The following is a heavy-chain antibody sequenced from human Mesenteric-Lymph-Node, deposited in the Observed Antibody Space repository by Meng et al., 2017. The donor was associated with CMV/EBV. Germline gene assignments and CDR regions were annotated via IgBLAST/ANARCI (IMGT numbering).Heavy chain of an antibody. V-gene: IGHV3-30*03. CDR1: GFTFSSYG. CDR2: VSHDGRNE. Sequence: GGSLRLSCAASGFTFSSYGMHWVRQAPGKGLEWVAMVSHDGRNEYYGDSVKGRFTISRDNSKNTLYLQMNSLRAEDTAVYYCARGGWIAAAGTDYWGQGTLVTVSS. D-gene: IGHD6-13*01. J-gene: IGHJ4*02. CDR3: ARGGWIAAAGTDY.